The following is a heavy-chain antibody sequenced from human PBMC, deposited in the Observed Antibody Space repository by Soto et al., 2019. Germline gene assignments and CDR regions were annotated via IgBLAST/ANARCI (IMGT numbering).Heavy chain of an antibody. Sequence: GGSLRLSCAGSGFTFSGYWMHWVRQAPGKGPVWVGRIKSKTDGGTTDYAAPVKGRFTISRDDSKNTLYLQMNSLKTEDTAVYYCTTAPLRYCSSASCYHWYFDLWGRGTLVTVSS. CDR3: TTAPLRYCSSASCYHWYFDL. CDR2: IKSKTDGGTT. D-gene: IGHD2-2*01. J-gene: IGHJ2*01. V-gene: IGHV3-15*01. CDR1: GFTFSGYW.